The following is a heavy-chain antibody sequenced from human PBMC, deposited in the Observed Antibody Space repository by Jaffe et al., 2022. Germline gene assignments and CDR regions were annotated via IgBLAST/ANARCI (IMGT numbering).Heavy chain of an antibody. J-gene: IGHJ4*02. CDR2: ISSSSSYI. CDR1: GFTFSSYS. CDR3: ARAIRYYDILTGYYNVMGFDY. V-gene: IGHV3-21*01. D-gene: IGHD3-9*01. Sequence: EVQLVESGGGLVKPGGSLRLSCAASGFTFSSYSMNWVRQAPGKGLEWVSSISSSSSYIYYADSVKGRFTISRDNAKNSLYLQMNSLRAEDTAVYYCARAIRYYDILTGYYNVMGFDYWGQGTLVTVSS.